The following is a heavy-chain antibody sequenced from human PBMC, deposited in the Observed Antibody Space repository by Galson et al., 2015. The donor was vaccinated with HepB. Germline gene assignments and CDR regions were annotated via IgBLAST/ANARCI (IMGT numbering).Heavy chain of an antibody. CDR2: INPSGGST. Sequence: SVKVSCKASGYTFTSYYMHWVRQAPGQGLEWMGIINPSGGSTSYAQKFQGRVTMTRDTSTSTVYMELSSLRSEDTAVYYCARGGFADFWSSYRFGAFDIWGQGTMVTVSS. V-gene: IGHV1-46*01. J-gene: IGHJ3*02. CDR1: GYTFTSYY. D-gene: IGHD3-3*01. CDR3: ARGGFADFWSSYRFGAFDI.